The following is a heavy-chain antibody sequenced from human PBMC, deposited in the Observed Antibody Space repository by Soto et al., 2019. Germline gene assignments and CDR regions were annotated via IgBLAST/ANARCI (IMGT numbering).Heavy chain of an antibody. Sequence: QVQLVQSGAEVKKPGASVKVSCKASGYTFTSYGISWVRQAPGQGLEWMGWSSAYSGNTNYAQKLQGRVTMTTDTSTSTAYMELRRLRSDATAVYYCARDKGAYCGGDCYSTWFDPWGQGTLVTVSS. CDR1: GYTFTSYG. J-gene: IGHJ5*02. CDR2: SSAYSGNT. CDR3: ARDKGAYCGGDCYSTWFDP. D-gene: IGHD2-21*02. V-gene: IGHV1-18*01.